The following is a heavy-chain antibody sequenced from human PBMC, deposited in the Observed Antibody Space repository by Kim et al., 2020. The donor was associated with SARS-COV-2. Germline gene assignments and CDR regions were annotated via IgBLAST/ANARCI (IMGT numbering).Heavy chain of an antibody. Sequence: NPTRNIRVTISIATSKNQFSLKLSSVTAADTAVYYCARGPPIGGGDCYSNWGQGTLVTVSS. CDR3: ARGPPIGGGDCYSN. V-gene: IGHV4-30-2*05. D-gene: IGHD2-21*02. J-gene: IGHJ4*02.